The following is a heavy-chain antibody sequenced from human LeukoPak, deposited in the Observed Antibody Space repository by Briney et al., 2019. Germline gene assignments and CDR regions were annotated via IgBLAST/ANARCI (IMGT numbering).Heavy chain of an antibody. D-gene: IGHD6-13*01. Sequence: PGGSLRLSCAASGFSFSGHCMHWARQLPGKGLVWVSRISPTGSTTSYADSVKGRFTVSRDNAKNTLYLQVNNLRAEDTAVYYCARGPSSNWSGLDFWGQGTLLTVSS. CDR3: ARGPSSNWSGLDF. V-gene: IGHV3-74*01. CDR1: GFSFSGHC. CDR2: ISPTGSTT. J-gene: IGHJ4*02.